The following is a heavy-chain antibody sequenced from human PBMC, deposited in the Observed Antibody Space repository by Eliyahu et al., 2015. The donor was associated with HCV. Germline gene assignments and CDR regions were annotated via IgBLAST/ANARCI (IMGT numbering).Heavy chain of an antibody. CDR1: GFTFSSYA. V-gene: IGHV3-23*01. J-gene: IGHJ6*02. CDR3: AKAPRSRGYYTPIEYSGYPYYYYGMDV. CDR2: ISGSGGST. Sequence: EVQLLESGGGLVQPGGSLRLSCAASGFTFSSYAMXWVRXAPGKGLEWVSAISGSGGSTYYADSVKGRFTISRDNSKNTLYLQMNSLRAEDTAVYYCAKAPRSRGYYTPIEYSGYPYYYYGMDVWGQGTTVTVSS. D-gene: IGHD5-12*01.